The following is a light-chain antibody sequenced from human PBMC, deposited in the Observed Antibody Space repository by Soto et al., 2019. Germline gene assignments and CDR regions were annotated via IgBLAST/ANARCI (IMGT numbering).Light chain of an antibody. CDR2: DAS. J-gene: IGKJ2*01. CDR3: QQRSNWPRT. V-gene: IGKV3-11*01. CDR1: QSVSRY. Sequence: EIVLTQSPAALSLSPGDTATLSCRASQSVSRYLAWYQQKPGQAPRLLIYDASNRATGIPARFSGSGSVTDFTLTIGSLEPEDFAVYYCQQRSNWPRTFGQGTKVEI.